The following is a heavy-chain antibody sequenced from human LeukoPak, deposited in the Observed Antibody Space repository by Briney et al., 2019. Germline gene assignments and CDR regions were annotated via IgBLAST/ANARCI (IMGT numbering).Heavy chain of an antibody. Sequence: PGGSLRLSCAASGFTFSSYAMSWVRQAPGKGLEWVSAISGSGGSTYYADSVKGRFTISRDNSKNTLYLQMNSLRAGDTAVYYCAKGGPYGDYVPVDYWGQGTLVTVSS. D-gene: IGHD4-17*01. CDR3: AKGGPYGDYVPVDY. CDR1: GFTFSSYA. J-gene: IGHJ4*02. CDR2: ISGSGGST. V-gene: IGHV3-23*01.